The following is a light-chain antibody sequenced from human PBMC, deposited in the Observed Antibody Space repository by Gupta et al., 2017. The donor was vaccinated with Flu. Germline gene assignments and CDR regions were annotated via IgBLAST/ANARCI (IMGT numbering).Light chain of an antibody. J-gene: IGLJ2*01. V-gene: IGLV2-14*01. CDR2: EVS. Sequence: QSALTQPASVSGSPGQSLTISCTATSSDVGGYNYVSWYQQHPGKAPKLMIYEVSNRPSGVSNRFSGSKSGNSASLTISGLQAEDEADYYCSAYTSSSTLVFGGGTKLTVL. CDR3: SAYTSSSTLV. CDR1: SSDVGGYNY.